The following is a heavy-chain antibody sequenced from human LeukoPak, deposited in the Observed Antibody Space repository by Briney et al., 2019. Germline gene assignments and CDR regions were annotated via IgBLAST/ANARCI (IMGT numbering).Heavy chain of an antibody. D-gene: IGHD3-3*01. CDR1: GFKFDDYG. J-gene: IGHJ6*03. V-gene: IGHV3-20*04. CDR3: ARGGGITIFGVVIYMDV. CDR2: INWNGGST. Sequence: PGGSLRLSCTASGFKFDDYGMSWVRQAPGKGLEWVSGINWNGGSTGYADSVKGRFTISRDNAKNSLYLQMNSLRAEDTALYYCARGGGITIFGVVIYMDVWGKGTTVTVSS.